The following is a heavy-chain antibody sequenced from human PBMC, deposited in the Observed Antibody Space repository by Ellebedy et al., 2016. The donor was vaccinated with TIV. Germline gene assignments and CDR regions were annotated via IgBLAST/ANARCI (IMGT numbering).Heavy chain of an antibody. CDR2: ISYDGSNK. Sequence: GGSLRLSXAASGFTFSTYGMHWVRQAPGKGLEWVAVISYDGSNKYYADSVKGRFTTSRDNSKNTLYLHMSSLRAEDTAVYYCAKDGGVYGGNGNDAFDMWGQGTMVTVSS. V-gene: IGHV3-30*18. CDR3: AKDGGVYGGNGNDAFDM. J-gene: IGHJ3*02. CDR1: GFTFSTYG. D-gene: IGHD4-23*01.